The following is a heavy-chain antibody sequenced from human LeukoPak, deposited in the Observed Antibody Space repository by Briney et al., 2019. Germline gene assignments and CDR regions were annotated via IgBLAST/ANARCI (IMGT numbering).Heavy chain of an antibody. CDR2: INPSGGST. D-gene: IGHD2-15*01. Sequence: ASVKVSCKASGYTFTSYYMHWVRQAPGQGLEWMGIINPSGGSTSYAQKFQGRVTMTRDTSTSTVYMELSSLRSEDTAVYYCARESFKGGSQWRYLPGYFDYWGQGTLVTVSS. CDR1: GYTFTSYY. CDR3: ARESFKGGSQWRYLPGYFDY. J-gene: IGHJ4*02. V-gene: IGHV1-46*01.